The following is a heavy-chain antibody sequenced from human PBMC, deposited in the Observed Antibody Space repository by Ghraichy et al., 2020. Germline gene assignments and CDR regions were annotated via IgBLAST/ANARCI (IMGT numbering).Heavy chain of an antibody. CDR2: ISSSSSYI. Sequence: GGSLRLSCVASGFTFSSYSMNWVRQAPGKGLEWVSSISSSSSYIYYADSVRGRFTISRDNAKNSLYLQMKSLRAEDTAVYSCAKEEGDYDILTGYGSSIYWCFDLWGRGTLVTVSS. CDR1: GFTFSSYS. J-gene: IGHJ2*01. V-gene: IGHV3-21*01. D-gene: IGHD3-9*01. CDR3: AKEEGDYDILTGYGSSIYWCFDL.